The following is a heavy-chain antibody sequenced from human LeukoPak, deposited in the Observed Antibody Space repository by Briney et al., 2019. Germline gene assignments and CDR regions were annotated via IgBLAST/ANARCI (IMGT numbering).Heavy chain of an antibody. V-gene: IGHV1-69*01. CDR3: ARWGGGSSWAYYYYYMDV. CDR2: IIPIFGTA. D-gene: IGHD6-13*01. J-gene: IGHJ6*03. CDR1: GGTFSSYA. Sequence: SVNVSCKASGGTFSSYAISWVRQAPGQGLEWMGGIIPIFGTANYAQKFQGRVTITADESTSTAYMELSSLRSEDTAVYYCARWGGGSSWAYYYYYMDVWGKGTTVTVSS.